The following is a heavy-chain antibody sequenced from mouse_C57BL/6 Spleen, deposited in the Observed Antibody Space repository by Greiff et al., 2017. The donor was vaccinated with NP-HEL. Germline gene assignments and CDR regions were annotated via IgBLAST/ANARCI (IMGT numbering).Heavy chain of an antibody. J-gene: IGHJ3*01. CDR1: GYTFTSYG. CDR2: IYPRSGNT. CDR3: ARWGRPAEAWFAY. Sequence: VQLQQSGAELVRPGASVKLSCKASGYTFTSYGISWVKQRPGQGLEWIGEIYPRSGNTYYNEKFKGKATLTADKSSSTAYMELRSLTSEDSAVYFCARWGRPAEAWFAYWGQGTLVTVSA. V-gene: IGHV1-81*01.